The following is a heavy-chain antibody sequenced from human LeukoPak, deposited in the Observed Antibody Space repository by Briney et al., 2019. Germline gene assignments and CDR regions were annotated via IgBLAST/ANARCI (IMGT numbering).Heavy chain of an antibody. CDR3: ARAGTESRWGLPRADYYYMDV. V-gene: IGHV1-2*02. Sequence: GASVKVSCKASGYTFTDYYMHWVRQAPGQGLEWMGWIKTNTGDTNSAQKFQGRVTLTRDTSISAAYMELSNLRSDDTAVYYCARAGTESRWGLPRADYYYMDVWAKGTTVTVFS. D-gene: IGHD1-26*01. J-gene: IGHJ6*03. CDR2: IKTNTGDT. CDR1: GYTFTDYY.